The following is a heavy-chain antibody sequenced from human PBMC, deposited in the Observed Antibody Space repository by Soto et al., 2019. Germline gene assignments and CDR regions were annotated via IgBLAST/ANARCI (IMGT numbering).Heavy chain of an antibody. J-gene: IGHJ4*02. CDR3: ARGPDILVIPAAIPFDY. CDR2: IKQDGSEK. D-gene: IGHD2-2*01. V-gene: IGHV3-7*03. CDR1: GFTFRSYY. Sequence: GGSLRLSCAASGFTFRSYYMSWVRQAPGKGLEWVANIKQDGSEKFYVDSVKGRFTISRDNAKNSLYLQMNSLRAEDTAVYYCARGPDILVIPAAIPFDYWGQGTLVTVSS.